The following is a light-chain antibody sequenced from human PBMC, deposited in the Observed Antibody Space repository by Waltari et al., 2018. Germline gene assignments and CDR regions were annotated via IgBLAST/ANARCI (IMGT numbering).Light chain of an antibody. CDR1: QSVSRW. Sequence: EIVLTQSPGTLSLSPGERATLSCRPSQSVSRWLAWYQPKPGQAPRLLIYDASTRATDISDRFSGSGSGTDFSLTISRLEPEDLAVYYCQKYGTLPATFGQGTKVEIK. J-gene: IGKJ1*01. CDR3: QKYGTLPAT. V-gene: IGKV3-20*01. CDR2: DAS.